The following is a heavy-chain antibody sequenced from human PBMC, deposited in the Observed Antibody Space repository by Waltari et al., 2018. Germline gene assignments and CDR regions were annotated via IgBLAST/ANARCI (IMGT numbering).Heavy chain of an antibody. V-gene: IGHV4-59*01. D-gene: IGHD4-4*01. CDR3: ARVYSNYNAIDY. CDR1: GGSISSYY. CDR2: IYYSGST. J-gene: IGHJ4*02. Sequence: QVQLQESGPGLVKPSETLSLTCTVSGGSISSYYWSWIRQPPGKGLEWIGYIYYSGSTNYNPSLKSRVTISVDTSKNQFSLKLSSVTAADTAVYYCARVYSNYNAIDYWGQGTLVTVSS.